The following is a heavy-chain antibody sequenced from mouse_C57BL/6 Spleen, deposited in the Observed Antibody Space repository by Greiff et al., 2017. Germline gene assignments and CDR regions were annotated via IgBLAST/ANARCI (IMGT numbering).Heavy chain of an antibody. D-gene: IGHD1-1*01. V-gene: IGHV1-50*01. CDR1: GYTFTSYW. J-gene: IGHJ2*01. CDR2: IDPSDGYT. CDR3: ARGWFTSVYFDY. Sequence: QVQLQQPGAELVKPGASVKLSCKASGYTFTSYWMQWVKQRPGPGLEWIGEIDPSDGYTNYNQKFKGKATLTVDTSSSTAYMQLSSLTSEDSAVYYCARGWFTSVYFDYWGQGTTLTVSS.